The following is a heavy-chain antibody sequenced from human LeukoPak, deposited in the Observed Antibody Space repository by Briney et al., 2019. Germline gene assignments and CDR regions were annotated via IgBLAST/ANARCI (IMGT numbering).Heavy chain of an antibody. J-gene: IGHJ4*02. CDR2: IKQDGGEK. D-gene: IGHD6-6*01. CDR3: VRDVVSIVARYFDY. Sequence: GGSLRLSCAASYFTFNTYWMSWVRQAPGKGLEWVANIKQDGGEKYYVDSVKGRFTISRGNAKNSLYLQMNSLRAEDTAVYYCVRDVVSIVARYFDYWGQGTLVTVSS. CDR1: YFTFNTYW. V-gene: IGHV3-7*01.